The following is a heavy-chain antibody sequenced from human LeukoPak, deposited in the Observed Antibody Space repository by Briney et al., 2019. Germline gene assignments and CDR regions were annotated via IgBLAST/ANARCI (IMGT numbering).Heavy chain of an antibody. Sequence: PGGSLRLSCAASGFTFSSYAMSWVRQAPGKGLEWVSTISGSGGATYYADSVKGRFTIPRDNSKNTLYLQMNSLRAEDTAVYYCAKDLSPGTYDYWGQGTLVTVSS. D-gene: IGHD1-1*01. J-gene: IGHJ4*02. CDR1: GFTFSSYA. V-gene: IGHV3-23*01. CDR3: AKDLSPGTYDY. CDR2: ISGSGGAT.